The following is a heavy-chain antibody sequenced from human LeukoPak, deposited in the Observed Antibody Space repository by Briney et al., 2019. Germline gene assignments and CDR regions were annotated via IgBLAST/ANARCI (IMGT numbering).Heavy chain of an antibody. Sequence: SETLSLTCTVSGGSISSSSYYWGWLRQPPGKGLEWIVSIYYSGSTYYNPSLKSPLTISVDTSKNQFSMKLSSGTPAATAVYYCARGGYFNWCDLWGQGTLVSVS. D-gene: IGHD5-18*01. CDR1: GGSISSSSYY. CDR2: IYYSGST. V-gene: IGHV4-39*07. CDR3: ARGGYFNWCDL. J-gene: IGHJ5*02.